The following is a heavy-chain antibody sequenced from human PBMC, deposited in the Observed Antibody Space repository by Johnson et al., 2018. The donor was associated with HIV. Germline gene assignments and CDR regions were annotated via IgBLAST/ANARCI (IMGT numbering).Heavy chain of an antibody. CDR1: GFTFSNNW. D-gene: IGHD3-22*01. CDR2: IKGDGSEK. CDR3: ARDPTYYYDSSGYIQGVAFDI. J-gene: IGHJ3*02. Sequence: VQLVESGGGLVQPGGSLRLSCRASGFTFSNNWMNWVRQAPGKGLEWVANIKGDGSEKYYVDSVKGRFTISRDNAKNSLYLQTNSLRAEDTAVYYCARDPTYYYDSSGYIQGVAFDIWGQGTMVTVSS. V-gene: IGHV3-7*01.